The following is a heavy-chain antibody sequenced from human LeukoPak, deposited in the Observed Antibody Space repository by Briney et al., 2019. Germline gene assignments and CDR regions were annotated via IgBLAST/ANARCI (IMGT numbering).Heavy chain of an antibody. D-gene: IGHD6-19*01. J-gene: IGHJ4*02. CDR3: AKDKDSSRWFQYHFDC. V-gene: IGHV3-23*01. CDR1: GFTFSSYD. Sequence: GGSLRLSCAASGFTFSSYDMSWVRQAPGKGLEWVSGISGSGGSTYYADSVEGRFTISIHNAKNPLYLQLNSLIADDTAIFYCAKDKDSSRWFQYHFDCWRQATLLTVSS. CDR2: ISGSGGST.